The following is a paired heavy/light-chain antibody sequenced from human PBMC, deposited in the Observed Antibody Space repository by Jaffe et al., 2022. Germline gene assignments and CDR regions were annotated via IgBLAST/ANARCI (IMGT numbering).Light chain of an antibody. Sequence: QSALTQPASVSGSPGQSITISCTGTSSDIGYYNYVSWYQQYPGKAPKLIIYEVSNRPSGVSNRFSGSKSDNTASLTISGLQAEDEADYYCSSYTKTYTRVFGGGTKVTVL. CDR1: SSDIGYYNY. CDR2: EVS. J-gene: IGLJ2*01. V-gene: IGLV2-14*01. CDR3: SSYTKTYTRV.
Heavy chain of an antibody. CDR3: ATVAGGGAVTGDY. V-gene: IGHV3-21*02. D-gene: IGHD2-15*01. CDR1: GFTFSTYT. CDR2: ISGPGNFI. J-gene: IGHJ4*02. Sequence: EVQLVESGGGLVKPGGSLRLSCTASGFTFSTYTMNWVRQAPGKGLEWVSSISGPGNFIYYADSVRGRFTISRDNAKHSLYLQLNSLRAADTAVYYCATVAGGGAVTGDYWGQGTLVTVSS.